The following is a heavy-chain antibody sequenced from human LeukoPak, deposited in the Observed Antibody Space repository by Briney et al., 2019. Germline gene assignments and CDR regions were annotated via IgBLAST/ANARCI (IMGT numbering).Heavy chain of an antibody. V-gene: IGHV4-34*01. CDR2: INHSGST. CDR1: GGSFSGYY. D-gene: IGHD5-24*01. J-gene: IGHJ4*02. CDR3: ARLDGYNYLYYFDY. Sequence: PSETLSLTCAVYGGSFSGYYWSWLRQPPGKGLEWIGEINHSGSTNYNPSLKSRVTISVDTSKNQFSLKLSSVTAADTAVYYCARLDGYNYLYYFDYWGQGTLVTVSS.